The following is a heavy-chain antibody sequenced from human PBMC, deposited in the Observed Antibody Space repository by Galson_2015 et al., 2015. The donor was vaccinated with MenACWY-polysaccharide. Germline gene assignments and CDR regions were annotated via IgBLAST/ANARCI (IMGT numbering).Heavy chain of an antibody. CDR1: GFKFSNYW. CDR2: IKKDGSEK. V-gene: IGHV3-7*01. Sequence: SLRLSCAASGFKFSNYWMTWVRQAPGKGLEWVANIKKDGSEKHYVDSVKGRFTISRDNALYLQMNSLRAEDTAVYFCARGHYGMDVWGQWTTVTVSS. CDR3: ARGHYGMDV. J-gene: IGHJ6*02.